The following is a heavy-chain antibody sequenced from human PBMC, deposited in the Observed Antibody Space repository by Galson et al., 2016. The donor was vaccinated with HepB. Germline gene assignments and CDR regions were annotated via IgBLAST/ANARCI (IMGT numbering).Heavy chain of an antibody. Sequence: SLRLSCATSGFSFSTYHMNWVRQAPGKGLEWISYIGSGSSTLYYADSVKGRFTNSRDNTKNSLYLQMDSLRDDDTAVYYCARDLLFGVVDYWGQGTLVTVSS. CDR1: GFSFSTYH. D-gene: IGHD3-3*01. V-gene: IGHV3-48*02. CDR3: ARDLLFGVVDY. J-gene: IGHJ4*02. CDR2: IGSGSSTL.